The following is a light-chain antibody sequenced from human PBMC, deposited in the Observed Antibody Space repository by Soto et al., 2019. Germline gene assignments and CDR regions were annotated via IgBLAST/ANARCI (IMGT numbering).Light chain of an antibody. J-gene: IGKJ5*01. CDR2: GAS. Sequence: EIVMTQSPATLSVSPGERATLSCRASQRVSSHLAWYQQKPGQSPRLLIYGASTRATGLPARFSGSGSGTDFTLTISSLQPEDFATYYCQQSFSTPTFGQGTRLEIK. V-gene: IGKV3-15*01. CDR1: QRVSSH. CDR3: QQSFSTPT.